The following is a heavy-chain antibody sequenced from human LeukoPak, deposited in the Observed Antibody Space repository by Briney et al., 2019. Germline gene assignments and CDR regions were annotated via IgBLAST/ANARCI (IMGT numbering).Heavy chain of an antibody. J-gene: IGHJ4*02. V-gene: IGHV3-11*05. CDR3: ARESLEMTTTNYFDY. Sequence: GGSLRLSCAASGLTFSDYYMSWIRQAPGKGLEWVSYISSSSSYTNYADSVKGRFTISRDNAKNSLYLQMNSLRAEDTAVYYCARESLEMTTTNYFDYCGQGSLVTVSS. CDR2: ISSSSSYT. CDR1: GLTFSDYY. D-gene: IGHD5-24*01.